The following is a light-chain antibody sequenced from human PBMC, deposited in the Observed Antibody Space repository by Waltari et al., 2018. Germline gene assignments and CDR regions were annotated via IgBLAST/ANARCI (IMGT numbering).Light chain of an antibody. J-gene: IGLJ2*01. CDR3: CSYAGSFVL. Sequence: QSALTQPASVSGSPGQSITISCTGSSSDVGNYDLVSWYQQHPGKVPKLLIYEVTKRPSGLSSCFASTKSCNTASLTIAGLQADDEADYYCCSYAGSFVLFGGGTNLTVL. CDR2: EVT. V-gene: IGLV2-23*02. CDR1: SSDVGNYDL.